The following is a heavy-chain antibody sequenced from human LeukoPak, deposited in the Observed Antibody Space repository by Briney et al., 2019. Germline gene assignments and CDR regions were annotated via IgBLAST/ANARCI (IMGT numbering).Heavy chain of an antibody. CDR3: ARLNYYDNYYYGMDV. J-gene: IGHJ6*02. CDR2: IYYSRST. CDR1: GGSISSSSYY. D-gene: IGHD3-22*01. Sequence: SETPSLTCTVSGGSISSSSYYWGWIRQPPGKGLEWIGSIYYSRSTFYNPSLKSRVTISVDTSKNQFSLKLSSVTAADTAVYYCARLNYYDNYYYGMDVWGQGTTVTVSS. V-gene: IGHV4-39*07.